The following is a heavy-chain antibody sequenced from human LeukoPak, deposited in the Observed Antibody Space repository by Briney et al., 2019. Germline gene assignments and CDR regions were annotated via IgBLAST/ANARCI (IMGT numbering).Heavy chain of an antibody. CDR1: GFTFSSYG. D-gene: IGHD6-6*01. CDR3: ARGGKRPIAARPVDY. J-gene: IGHJ4*02. V-gene: IGHV3-33*01. Sequence: GGSLRLSCAASGFTFSSYGMHWVRQAPGKGLEWVAVIWYDGSNKYYADSVKGRFTTSRDNSKNTLYLQMNSLRAEDTAVYYCARGGKRPIAARPVDYWGQGTLVTASS. CDR2: IWYDGSNK.